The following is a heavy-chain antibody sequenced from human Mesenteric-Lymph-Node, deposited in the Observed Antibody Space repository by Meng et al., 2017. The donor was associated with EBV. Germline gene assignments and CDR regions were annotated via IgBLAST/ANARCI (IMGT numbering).Heavy chain of an antibody. J-gene: IGHJ5*01. D-gene: IGHD4-11*01. CDR3: ASRGDGIYSNYDWFDT. CDR1: GGSLSGHY. CDR2: TDHNGVT. V-gene: IGHV4-34*01. Sequence: QVQLQQWGAGLVKPSXTLPLTCAXYGGSLSGHYWNWIRQPPGKGLEWIGETDHNGVTNYNPSLKSRVTISVDTSKTQFFLKLTSMTAADTAVYYCASRGDGIYSNYDWFDTWGHGTLVTVSS.